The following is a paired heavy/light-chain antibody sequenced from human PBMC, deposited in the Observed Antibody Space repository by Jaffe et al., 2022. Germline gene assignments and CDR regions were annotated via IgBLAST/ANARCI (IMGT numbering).Light chain of an antibody. Sequence: QSALTQPPSASGSPGQSVTISCTGTSSDVGAWNYVSWYQQHPGKAPKVMIYDVNKRPSGVPDRFSGSKSGNTASLTVSGLQAEDEADYYCCSYAGANNMVFGGGTKVTVL. V-gene: IGLV2-8*01. CDR1: SSDVGAWNY. CDR3: CSYAGANNMV. CDR2: DVN. J-gene: IGLJ2*01.
Heavy chain of an antibody. CDR2: GFHSGAT. Sequence: QVQLEESGPGLVKPSETLSLTCGVSGYSISSGYYWGWIRQPPGKGLEWIAYGFHSGATYYNPSLKSRVTISVDTSKNQLSLMVNSVTAADTAVYYCASSRTYYSFDYWGQGTQVTVSS. J-gene: IGHJ4*02. V-gene: IGHV4-38-2*01. CDR1: GYSISSGYY. D-gene: IGHD2-2*01. CDR3: ASSRTYYSFDY.